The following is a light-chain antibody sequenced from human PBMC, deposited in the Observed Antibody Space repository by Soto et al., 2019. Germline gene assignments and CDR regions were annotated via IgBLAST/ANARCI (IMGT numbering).Light chain of an antibody. V-gene: IGLV2-11*01. J-gene: IGLJ2*01. Sequence: QSALTQPRSVSGSPGQSVTISCTGSSSDIGGYNYVSWYQQHPGKAPKLMIYGVTKRPSGVPDRFSGSKSGNTASLTISGLQAEDEADYFCCSYAGSYTFLVFGGGTKVTVL. CDR1: SSDIGGYNY. CDR3: CSYAGSYTFLV. CDR2: GVT.